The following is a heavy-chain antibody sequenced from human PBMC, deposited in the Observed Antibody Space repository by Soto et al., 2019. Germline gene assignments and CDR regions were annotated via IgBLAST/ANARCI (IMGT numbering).Heavy chain of an antibody. Sequence: ASVKVSCKASGYTFTSYDINWVRQATGQGLEWMGWMNPNSGNTGYAQKFQGRVTMTRNTSMSTVYMELSSLRSEDTAVYYCARDRDDFWSGYPRRNAFDIWGQGTMVTVSS. D-gene: IGHD3-3*01. J-gene: IGHJ3*02. V-gene: IGHV1-8*01. CDR1: GYTFTSYD. CDR2: MNPNSGNT. CDR3: ARDRDDFWSGYPRRNAFDI.